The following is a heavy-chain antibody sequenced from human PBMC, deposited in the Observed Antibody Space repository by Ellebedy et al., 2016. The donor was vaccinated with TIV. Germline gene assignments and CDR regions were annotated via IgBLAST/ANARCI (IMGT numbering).Heavy chain of an antibody. Sequence: GESLKISCEVSGFTFSGYWMHWVRHAPGKGLVWVSRITTHDEKYADSVKGRFTVSRDNAKNTVYLQMNSLRAEATAVYYCGRILGGSGSRSEAIDYWGQGSLVIVSS. J-gene: IGHJ4*02. CDR2: ITTHDE. D-gene: IGHD3-22*01. V-gene: IGHV3-74*03. CDR3: GRILGGSGSRSEAIDY. CDR1: GFTFSGYW.